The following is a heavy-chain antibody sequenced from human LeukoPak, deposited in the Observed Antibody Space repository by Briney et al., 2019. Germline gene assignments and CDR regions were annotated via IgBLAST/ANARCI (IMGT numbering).Heavy chain of an antibody. Sequence: PSETLSLTCTVSGGSFSSSNYYWGWIRQPPGKGLEWIGSIYYSGNTYYNPSLKSRVTISVDTSKNQFSLKLSSVTAADTAVYYCARVDRIRLDAFDIWGQGTMVTVSS. D-gene: IGHD3-3*02. CDR1: GGSFSSSNYY. CDR3: ARVDRIRLDAFDI. J-gene: IGHJ3*02. V-gene: IGHV4-39*07. CDR2: IYYSGNT.